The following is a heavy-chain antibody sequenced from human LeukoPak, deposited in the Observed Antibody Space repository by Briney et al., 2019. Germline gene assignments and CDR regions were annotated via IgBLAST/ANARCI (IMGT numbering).Heavy chain of an antibody. J-gene: IGHJ3*02. CDR2: IYYNGNT. V-gene: IGHV4-39*01. D-gene: IGHD6-19*01. CDR3: ARLTALAGHRGAFDI. CDR1: GGSIGGHTFY. Sequence: PSETLSLTCNVSGGSIGGHTFYWDWIRQPPGKGLEWIATIYYNGNTFYNPSLKSRVAISIDMSKSQFSLHLSSVTAANTAIYYCARLTALAGHRGAFDIWGPGTMVTVSS.